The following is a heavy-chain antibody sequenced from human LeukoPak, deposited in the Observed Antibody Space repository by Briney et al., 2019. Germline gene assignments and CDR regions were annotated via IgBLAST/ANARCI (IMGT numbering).Heavy chain of an antibody. CDR2: IWYDGSNK. CDR1: GFTFSSYG. CDR3: ASEPYSSSSGLCYYYYGMDV. J-gene: IGHJ6*02. V-gene: IGHV3-33*01. Sequence: PGGSLRLSCAASGFTFSSYGMHWVRPAPGKGLEWVAVIWYDGSNKYYADTVKGRFTISRDNSMNTLYLQMNSLRAEDTAVYYCASEPYSSSSGLCYYYYGMDVWGQGTTVTVSS. D-gene: IGHD6-6*01.